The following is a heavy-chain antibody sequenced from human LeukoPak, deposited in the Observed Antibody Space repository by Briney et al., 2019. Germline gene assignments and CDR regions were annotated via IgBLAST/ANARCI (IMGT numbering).Heavy chain of an antibody. D-gene: IGHD3-22*01. V-gene: IGHV3-15*01. CDR1: GFTFSNGW. J-gene: IGHJ4*02. Sequence: PGGSLRLSCAASGFTFSNGWMTWVRQAPGKGLEWVGRIKSKTDGGTTDYAAPVKGRFTISRDDSESTLYLHMNSLKTEDTAVYYCATEYYYDSNGIFDYWGQGTLVTVSS. CDR2: IKSKTDGGTT. CDR3: ATEYYYDSNGIFDY.